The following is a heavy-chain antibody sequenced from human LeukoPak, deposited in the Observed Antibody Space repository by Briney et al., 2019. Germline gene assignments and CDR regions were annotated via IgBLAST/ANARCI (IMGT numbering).Heavy chain of an antibody. CDR3: ARGADTAMVTVYFDY. CDR2: IIPIFGTA. CDR1: GGTFSSYA. Sequence: ASVKVSCKVSGGTFSSYAISWVRQAPGQGLEWMGGIIPIFGTANYAQKFQGRVTITADKSTSTAYMELSSLRSEDTAVYYCARGADTAMVTVYFDYWGQGTLVTVSS. D-gene: IGHD5-18*01. J-gene: IGHJ4*02. V-gene: IGHV1-69*06.